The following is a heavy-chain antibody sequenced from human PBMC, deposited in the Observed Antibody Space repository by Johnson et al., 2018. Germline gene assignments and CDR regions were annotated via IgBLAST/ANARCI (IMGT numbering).Heavy chain of an antibody. CDR3: AKARRSGPTGYYYYYMDV. CDR2: ISYDGSNK. V-gene: IGHV3-30*18. Sequence: VQLVESGGGVVQPGRSLRLSCAASGFTFSSYGMHWVRQAPGKGLEWVAVISYDGSNKYYADSVKGRFTISRDNSKNTLYLQMNSLRAEDTAVYYWAKARRSGPTGYYYYYMDVGGKGTTVTVSS. D-gene: IGHD3-10*01. J-gene: IGHJ6*03. CDR1: GFTFSSYG.